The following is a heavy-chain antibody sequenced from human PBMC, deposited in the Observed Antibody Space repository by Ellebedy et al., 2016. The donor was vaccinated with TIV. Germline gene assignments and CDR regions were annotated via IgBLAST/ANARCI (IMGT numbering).Heavy chain of an antibody. V-gene: IGHV3-13*01. CDR2: TGTAGDT. CDR1: GFTFSSYD. J-gene: IGHJ4*03. D-gene: IGHD2-21*01. Sequence: GGSLRLSCAASGFTFSSYDMHWVRQSTGKGLEWVSATGTAGDTYYPGSVKGRFTISRENAKNSLYLQITSLRAEDTAVYYCARVRFGDTAVDYWGQGTLVTVSS. CDR3: ARVRFGDTAVDY.